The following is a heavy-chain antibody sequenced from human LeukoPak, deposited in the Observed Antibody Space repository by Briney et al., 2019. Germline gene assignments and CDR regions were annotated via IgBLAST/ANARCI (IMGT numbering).Heavy chain of an antibody. Sequence: ASVKVSCKASGSTFTDYYMHWVRQAPGQGLEWMGIINPSGGSTSYAQKFQGRVTMTRDMSTSTVYMELSSLRSEDTAVYYCARSYYDILTGYYWDWFDPWGQGTLVTVSS. CDR3: ARSYYDILTGYYWDWFDP. D-gene: IGHD3-9*01. CDR1: GSTFTDYY. J-gene: IGHJ5*02. V-gene: IGHV1-46*01. CDR2: INPSGGST.